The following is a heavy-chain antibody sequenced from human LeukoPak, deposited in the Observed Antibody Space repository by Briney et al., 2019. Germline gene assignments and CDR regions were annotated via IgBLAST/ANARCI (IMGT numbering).Heavy chain of an antibody. J-gene: IGHJ4*02. D-gene: IGHD3-22*01. CDR3: AKGVGIYDSSGYFDY. V-gene: IGHV3-30-3*01. CDR2: LSYDGSNR. Sequence: PGGSLRLSCAASGFTFNNCAMHWVRQAPGKGLEWVATLSYDGSNRYYADSVKGRFIISRDNSKNTLYLLMNSLRPEDTAVYYYAKGVGIYDSSGYFDYWGQGTLVTVSS. CDR1: GFTFNNCA.